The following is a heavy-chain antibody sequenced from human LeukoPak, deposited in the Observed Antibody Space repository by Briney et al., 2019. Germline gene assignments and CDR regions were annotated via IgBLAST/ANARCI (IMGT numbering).Heavy chain of an antibody. D-gene: IGHD3-10*01. J-gene: IGHJ2*01. CDR2: MYSAGTT. CDR3: ATLRSYWYFDL. CDR1: GFTVSSKY. V-gene: IGHV3-53*01. Sequence: PGGSLRLSCAAAGFTVSSKYMTWVRQAPEKGLEWVSVMYSAGTTYYADSVKGRFTISRDNSKNTMYLQMNNLRAEDTAAYYCATLRSYWYFDLWGRGTLVTVSS.